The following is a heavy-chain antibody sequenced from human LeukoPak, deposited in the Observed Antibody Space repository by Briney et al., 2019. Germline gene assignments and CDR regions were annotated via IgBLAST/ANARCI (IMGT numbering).Heavy chain of an antibody. Sequence: SVKVSCKASGCTFSSYAISWVRQAPGQGLEWMGRIIHILGIANYAQKFQGRVTITADKSTSTAYMELSSLRSEDTAVYYCARAVLLWFGELSPDYFDYWGQGTLVTVSS. CDR1: GCTFSSYA. J-gene: IGHJ4*02. CDR2: IIHILGIA. V-gene: IGHV1-69*04. D-gene: IGHD3-10*01. CDR3: ARAVLLWFGELSPDYFDY.